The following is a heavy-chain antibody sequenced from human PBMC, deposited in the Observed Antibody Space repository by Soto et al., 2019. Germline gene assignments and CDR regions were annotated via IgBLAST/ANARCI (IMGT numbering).Heavy chain of an antibody. Sequence: QVQLVESGGGVVQPGRSLRLSCAASGFTFSSYAMHWVRQAPGKGLEWVAVISYAGSNKYYADSVKGRFTISRDNSKNTLYLQMNSLRLADTAVYYWARLLWRDDYNWGYFDLWGRGTPVTVSS. CDR1: GFTFSSYA. CDR2: ISYAGSNK. D-gene: IGHD4-4*01. V-gene: IGHV3-30-3*01. CDR3: ARLLWRDDYNWGYFDL. J-gene: IGHJ2*01.